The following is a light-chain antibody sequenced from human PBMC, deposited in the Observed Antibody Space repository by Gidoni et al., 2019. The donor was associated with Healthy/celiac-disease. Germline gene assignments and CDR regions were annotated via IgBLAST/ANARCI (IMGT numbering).Light chain of an antibody. CDR1: SSDVGGYNY. CDR3: SSYTSSSTLYV. CDR2: EVS. J-gene: IGLJ1*01. V-gene: IGLV2-14*01. Sequence: QSALTQPASVSGSPGQPITISCTGTSSDVGGYNYVSWYQQHPGKAPKLMIYEVSNRPSGVSNRFSGSKSGNTASLTISGRQAEDEADYYCSSYTSSSTLYVFGTGTKVTVL.